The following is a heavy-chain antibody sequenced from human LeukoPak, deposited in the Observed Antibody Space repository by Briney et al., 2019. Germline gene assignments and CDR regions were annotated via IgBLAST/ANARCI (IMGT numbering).Heavy chain of an antibody. CDR3: ARGGRFLEWLLWNGVEWFDP. D-gene: IGHD3-3*01. V-gene: IGHV4-34*01. J-gene: IGHJ5*02. CDR1: GGSFSGYY. Sequence: SETLSLTCAVYGGSFSGYYWSWMRQPPGKGLEWIGEINHSGSTNYNPSLESRVTISVDTSKNQFSLKLSSVTAADTAVYYCARGGRFLEWLLWNGVEWFDPWGQGTLVTVSS. CDR2: INHSGST.